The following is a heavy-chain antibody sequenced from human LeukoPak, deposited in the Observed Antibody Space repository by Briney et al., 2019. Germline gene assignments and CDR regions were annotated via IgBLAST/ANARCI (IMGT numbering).Heavy chain of an antibody. J-gene: IGHJ5*02. D-gene: IGHD5-24*01. CDR3: ARGRDRSKAGDL. CDR1: GGSCDDYY. Sequence: SETLSLTCAVHGGSCDDYYCSWIRQPPGKGLKWIGEIHPHGIFYYNSSLTSRVTISIDTSKSQFSLRLTSVTAADTAFYYCARGRDRSKAGDLWGQGSLVIVSS. V-gene: IGHV4-34*01. CDR2: IHPHGIF.